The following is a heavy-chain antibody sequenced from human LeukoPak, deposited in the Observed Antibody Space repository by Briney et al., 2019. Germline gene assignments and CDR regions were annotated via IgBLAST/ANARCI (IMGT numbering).Heavy chain of an antibody. J-gene: IGHJ4*02. CDR2: ISWNSGSI. V-gene: IGHV3-9*03. Sequence: GGSQRLSCAAPGFTFDDYAMHWVRQAPGKGLEWVSGISWNSGSIGYADSVKGRFTISRDNAKNSLYLQMNSLRAEDMALYYCVKGIRRGYNFGYDQFAYWGQGTLVTVSS. CDR1: GFTFDDYA. CDR3: VKGIRRGYNFGYDQFAY. D-gene: IGHD5-18*01.